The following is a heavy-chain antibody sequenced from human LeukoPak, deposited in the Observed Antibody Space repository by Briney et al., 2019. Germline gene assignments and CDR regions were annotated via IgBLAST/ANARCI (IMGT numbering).Heavy chain of an antibody. D-gene: IGHD3-22*01. Sequence: HPGGSLRLSCAASGFTVSSNYMSWVRQAPGKGLEWVSVIYTSGSTYYADSVKGRFTISRDSSKNTVYLQMNSLRAEDTAVHYCARAARHHDSSGFFDYWGQGTLVTVSS. J-gene: IGHJ4*02. CDR3: ARAARHHDSSGFFDY. V-gene: IGHV3-66*01. CDR2: IYTSGST. CDR1: GFTVSSNY.